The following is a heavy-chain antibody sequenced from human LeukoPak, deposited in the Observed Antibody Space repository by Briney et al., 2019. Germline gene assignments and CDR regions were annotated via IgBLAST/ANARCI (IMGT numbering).Heavy chain of an antibody. CDR3: TTGRSY. Sequence: GGSLRLSCAASGFTFSDVWMHWVRQAPGKGLEWIGRIKTKADGGTTDYAAFVTGRFTISRDDSRDTLYLQMDSLRTEDTAVCYCTTGRSYWGQGTLVTVSS. CDR1: GFTFSDVW. J-gene: IGHJ4*02. V-gene: IGHV3-15*01. CDR2: IKTKADGGTT.